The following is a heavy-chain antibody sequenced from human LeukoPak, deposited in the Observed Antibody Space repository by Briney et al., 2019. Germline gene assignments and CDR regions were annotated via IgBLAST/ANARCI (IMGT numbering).Heavy chain of an antibody. CDR1: GFTFDDYG. V-gene: IGHV3-20*04. J-gene: IGHJ4*02. CDR2: INWNGGST. CDR3: ASTQRGDYFDY. Sequence: GGSLRLSCAASGFTFDDYGMSWVRQAPGKGLEWVSGINWNGGSTGYADSVKGRFTISRDNAKSTLYLQMNSLRAEDTAVYYCASTQRGDYFDYWGQGTLVTVSS. D-gene: IGHD2-15*01.